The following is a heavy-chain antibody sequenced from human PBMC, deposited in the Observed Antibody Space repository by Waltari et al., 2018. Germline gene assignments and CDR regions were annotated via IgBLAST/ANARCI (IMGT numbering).Heavy chain of an antibody. D-gene: IGHD3-16*02. V-gene: IGHV3-23*01. CDR1: GFSFMGFS. CDR3: AKGSRGYTNYFFDS. CDR2: ISGSGATP. Sequence: EVPLLESAGGLVQPGGALRLSCAASGFSFMGFSMSWGRQARGGGLEWVASISGSGATPFYAESVKGRFTIVRDNSKDTVFLQMNSLRVDDSAVYYCAKGSRGYTNYFFDSWGQGALVAVSA. J-gene: IGHJ4*02.